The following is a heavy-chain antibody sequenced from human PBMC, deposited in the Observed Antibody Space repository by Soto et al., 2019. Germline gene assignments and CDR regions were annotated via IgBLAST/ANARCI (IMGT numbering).Heavy chain of an antibody. CDR3: ANPHYYDSSGYYPRVFDI. CDR1: GFTFSSYA. V-gene: IGHV3-23*01. CDR2: ISGSGGST. J-gene: IGHJ3*02. D-gene: IGHD3-22*01. Sequence: GGSLRLSCAASGFTFSSYAMSWVRQAPGKGREWVSAISGSGGSTYYADSVKGRFTICRDNSKNTLYLQMNSLRAEDTAVYYCANPHYYDSSGYYPRVFDIWGQGTMVTVSS.